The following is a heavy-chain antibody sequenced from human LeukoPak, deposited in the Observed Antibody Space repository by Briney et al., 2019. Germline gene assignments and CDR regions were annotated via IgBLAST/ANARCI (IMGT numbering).Heavy chain of an antibody. Sequence: SETLSLTCTVVGGSIRGDYWSWIRQPPRRRLEWVGDVCYTGDTNYSPSLKSRVTASVDTSKNQFSLKLSSVTAADTAVYYCARVTAGLWFGEYYYYYGMDVWGQGTTVTVSS. CDR2: VCYTGDT. J-gene: IGHJ6*02. V-gene: IGHV4-59*12. CDR1: GGSIRGDY. CDR3: ARVTAGLWFGEYYYYYGMDV. D-gene: IGHD3-10*01.